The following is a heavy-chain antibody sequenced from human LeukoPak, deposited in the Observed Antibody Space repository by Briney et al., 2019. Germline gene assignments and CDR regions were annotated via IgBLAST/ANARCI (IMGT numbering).Heavy chain of an antibody. J-gene: IGHJ4*02. D-gene: IGHD6-19*01. CDR3: AGGYSSGWYLDY. CDR2: ISSSSSYI. V-gene: IGHV3-21*01. Sequence: SGGSLRLSCAASGFTFSSYSMNWVRQAPGKGLEWVSSISSSSSYIYYADSVKGRFTISRDNAKNSLYLQMNSLRAEDTAVYYCAGGYSSGWYLDYWGQGTLVTVSS. CDR1: GFTFSSYS.